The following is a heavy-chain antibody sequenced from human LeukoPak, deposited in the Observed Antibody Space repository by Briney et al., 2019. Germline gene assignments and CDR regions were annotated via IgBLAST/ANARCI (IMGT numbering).Heavy chain of an antibody. V-gene: IGHV4-34*01. J-gene: IGHJ4*02. CDR1: VGSFSGYY. D-gene: IGHD6-19*01. CDR3: ASSVEQWLVDY. CDR2: INHSGST. Sequence: PSQTLSLTCAVYVGSFSGYYWSWIPHPPGKGLEWIGEINHSGSTNYNPSLKSRVTISVDTSKNQFSLKLSSVTAADTAVYYCASSVEQWLVDYWGQGTLVTVSS.